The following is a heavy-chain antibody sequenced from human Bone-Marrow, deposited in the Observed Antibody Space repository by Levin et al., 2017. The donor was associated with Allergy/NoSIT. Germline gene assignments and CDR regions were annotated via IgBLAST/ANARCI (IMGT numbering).Heavy chain of an antibody. V-gene: IGHV3-53*01. CDR3: ARGTYGDPVS. Sequence: QTGESLKISCAPSGFNVKTHYMTWVRQAPGKGLEWVSLIYHGGSTKYADSVKGRFTISLDNSKTTLYLQMNNMRPDDTAVYYCARGTYGDPVSWGRGALVTVSS. D-gene: IGHD2-21*02. CDR2: IYHGGST. CDR1: GFNVKTHY. J-gene: IGHJ5*02.